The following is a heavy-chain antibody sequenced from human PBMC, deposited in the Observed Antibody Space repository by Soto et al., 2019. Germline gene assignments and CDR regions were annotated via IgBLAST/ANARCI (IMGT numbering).Heavy chain of an antibody. J-gene: IGHJ6*02. CDR1: TFSFSSFW. Sequence: EVQLVESGGGLVQPGGSLRLSCTSSTFSFSSFWMSWVRQAPGQGLEWVAYINEDGSKTHSVDSMKGRFTISRDNAKNSLFLQMNILRAEDTATYYCVRGHHGLEVWGQGTTVTVSS. CDR3: VRGHHGLEV. CDR2: INEDGSKT. V-gene: IGHV3-7*04.